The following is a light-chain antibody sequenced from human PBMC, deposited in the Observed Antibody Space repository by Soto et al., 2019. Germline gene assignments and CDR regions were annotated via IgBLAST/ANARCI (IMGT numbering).Light chain of an antibody. V-gene: IGKV1-33*01. CDR1: QSISSY. CDR2: DIS. Sequence: DIQMTQSPSSLSASVGDRVTITCRASQSISSYLNWYQQKPGKAPKLVIYDISTLEIGVPSRFSGGGSGTKFTFTISGLQPEDIATYYCQQYENLPYTFGQGTKLEI. J-gene: IGKJ2*01. CDR3: QQYENLPYT.